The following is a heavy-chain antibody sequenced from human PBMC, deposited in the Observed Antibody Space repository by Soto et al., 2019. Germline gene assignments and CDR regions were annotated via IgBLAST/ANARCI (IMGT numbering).Heavy chain of an antibody. CDR3: ARDKGSGSLEP. CDR2: IYYSGST. J-gene: IGHJ5*02. CDR1: GGSVSSGSYY. D-gene: IGHD3-10*01. Sequence: QVQLQESGPGLVKPSETLSLTCTVSGGSVSSGSYYWSWIRQPPGKGLEWIGYIYYSGSTNYNPSLKSRVTISVDTSKNQFSLKLSSVTAADTAVYYCARDKGSGSLEPWGQGTLVTVSS. V-gene: IGHV4-61*01.